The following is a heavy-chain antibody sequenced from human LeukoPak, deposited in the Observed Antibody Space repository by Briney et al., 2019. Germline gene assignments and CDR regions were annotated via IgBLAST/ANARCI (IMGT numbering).Heavy chain of an antibody. CDR2: ISGSGGST. J-gene: IGHJ4*02. CDR3: ARGGDSSGYYYYRLPFDY. D-gene: IGHD3-22*01. V-gene: IGHV3-23*01. CDR1: GFTFSSYT. Sequence: GGSLRLSCAASGFTFSSYTMNWVRQAPGKGLEWVSAISGSGGSTYYADSVKGRFTISRDNSKNSLYLQMNSLRAEDTAVYYCARGGDSSGYYYYRLPFDYWGQGTLVTVSS.